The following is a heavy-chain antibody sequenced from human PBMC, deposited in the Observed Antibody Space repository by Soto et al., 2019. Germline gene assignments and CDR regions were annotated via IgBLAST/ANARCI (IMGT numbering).Heavy chain of an antibody. CDR3: ARRDNWNYVFDY. J-gene: IGHJ4*02. Sequence: SETLSLTCTVSGGSISSSSYYWGWIRQPPGKGLEWIGSIYYSGSTYYNPSLKSRVTISVDTSKNQFSLKLSSVTAADTAVYYCARRDNWNYVFDYWGQGTLVTVSS. V-gene: IGHV4-39*01. CDR1: GGSISSSSYY. D-gene: IGHD1-7*01. CDR2: IYYSGST.